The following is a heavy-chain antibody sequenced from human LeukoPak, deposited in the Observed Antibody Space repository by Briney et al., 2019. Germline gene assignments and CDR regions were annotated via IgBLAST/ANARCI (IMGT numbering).Heavy chain of an antibody. CDR2: IYYSGST. D-gene: IGHD3-10*01. Sequence: PSETLSHTCTVSGGSISSSSYYWGWIRQPPGKGLEWIGSIYYSGSTNYNPSLKSRVTISVDTSKNQFSLKLSSVTAADTAVYYCARHLEATMVRGVIGGFDPWGQGTLVTVSS. CDR3: ARHLEATMVRGVIGGFDP. J-gene: IGHJ5*02. V-gene: IGHV4-39*01. CDR1: GGSISSSSYY.